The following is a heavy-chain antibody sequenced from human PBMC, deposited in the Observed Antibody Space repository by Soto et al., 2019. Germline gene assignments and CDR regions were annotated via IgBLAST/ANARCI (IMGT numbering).Heavy chain of an antibody. V-gene: IGHV3-9*01. CDR1: GFRFDDYA. CDR2: IDWKSNTI. J-gene: IGHJ4*02. Sequence: PGGSLRLSCVASGFRFDDYAMHWVRQTPGKGLEWVSVIDWKSNTIIYADSVKGRFTISRDNAKNSLYLQMNSLRPEDTALYYCVKDEGTIVVRYLDYWGQGTLVTVSS. D-gene: IGHD3-22*01. CDR3: VKDEGTIVVRYLDY.